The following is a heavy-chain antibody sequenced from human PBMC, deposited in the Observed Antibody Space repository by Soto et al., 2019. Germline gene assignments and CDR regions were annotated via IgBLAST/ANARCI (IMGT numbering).Heavy chain of an antibody. CDR2: INHSGSS. D-gene: IGHD2-8*02. CDR3: ARDKITGLFDS. CDR1: GGSFRGYD. J-gene: IGHJ4*02. Sequence: QVQLQQWGAGLLKPSETLALTCAVYGGSFRGYDWTWIRQPPGTGLEWIGEINHSGSSNFNPSLKSRLTISVATSKNPFSLKLTSVTAADTAVYYCARDKITGLFDSWGQGTLVTVSS. V-gene: IGHV4-34*01.